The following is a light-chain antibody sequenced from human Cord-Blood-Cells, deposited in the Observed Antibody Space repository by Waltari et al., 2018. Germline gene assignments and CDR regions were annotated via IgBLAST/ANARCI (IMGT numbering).Light chain of an antibody. J-gene: IGLJ1*01. CDR3: SSYAGSNNYV. CDR1: SRDVCGYNY. CDR2: EVS. Sequence: QSALTQPPSASGSPAQSVTIPCTGPSRDVCGYNYVSWYQQHPGKAPKLMIYEVSKRPSGVPVRFAGSKSGSTASLTVSGLQAEDEADYYGSSYAGSNNYVFGTGTKVTVL. V-gene: IGLV2-8*01.